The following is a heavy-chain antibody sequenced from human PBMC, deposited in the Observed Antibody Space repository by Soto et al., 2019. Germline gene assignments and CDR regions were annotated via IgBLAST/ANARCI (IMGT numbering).Heavy chain of an antibody. Sequence: QVQLVQSGAEVKKPGASVKVSCRASGTTFPSNNINWVRQATGQGLEWMGWMNPNSGNTGYAQKFQGRVTMTRNTSISTAYMELSSLRSEDTAVYYCARVGYYYDSSGYYLSFDYWGQGTLVTVSS. V-gene: IGHV1-8*01. J-gene: IGHJ4*02. CDR3: ARVGYYYDSSGYYLSFDY. CDR2: MNPNSGNT. D-gene: IGHD3-22*01. CDR1: GTTFPSNN.